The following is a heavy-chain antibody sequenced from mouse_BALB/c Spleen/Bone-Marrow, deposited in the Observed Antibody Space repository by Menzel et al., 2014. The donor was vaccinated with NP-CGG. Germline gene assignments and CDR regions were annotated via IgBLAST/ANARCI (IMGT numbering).Heavy chain of an antibody. D-gene: IGHD2-4*01. CDR1: GFTFSDYY. CDR2: ISNGGGRT. Sequence: EVKLLESGGGLVQPGGPMKLSCAPSGFTFSDYYMYWVRPTPEKRLEGVAYISNGGGRTYYPDTVKGRFTISRDNAKNTLFLQRRRLKSEDTAMYYCARHNYDETWFAYWGQGTLVTVSA. CDR3: ARHNYDETWFAY. V-gene: IGHV5-12*01. J-gene: IGHJ3*01.